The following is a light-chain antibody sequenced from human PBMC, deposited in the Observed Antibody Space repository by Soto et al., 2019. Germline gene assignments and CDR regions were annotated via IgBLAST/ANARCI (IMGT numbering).Light chain of an antibody. CDR2: EVR. Sequence: QSALTQPASVSGSPGQSITIACTGTNRDVGSYNLVSWYQQRPGEAPKLIISEVRNRPSGVSNRFSGSKSGNTASLTISGLQADDEADYHCSSYTSGSTLYVFGTGTKLTVL. V-gene: IGLV2-14*01. CDR3: SSYTSGSTLYV. CDR1: NRDVGSYNL. J-gene: IGLJ1*01.